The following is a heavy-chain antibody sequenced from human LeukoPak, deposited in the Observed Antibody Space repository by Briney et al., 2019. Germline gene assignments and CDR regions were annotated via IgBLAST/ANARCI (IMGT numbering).Heavy chain of an antibody. CDR1: GGSFSSYY. V-gene: IGHV4-34*01. D-gene: IGHD2-21*02. J-gene: IGHJ4*02. CDR2: INPRRIT. Sequence: SETLYLTCAVYGGSFSSYYRSWTRQSPPNRLAMLADINPRRITHLHPCPKSRVTISVDTSKNQSSLKLSSVTAAYTAVYYCARGSLITLAYCGGDCYPPCPYYFDYWGQGTLVTVSS. CDR3: ARGSLITLAYCGGDCYPPCPYYFDY.